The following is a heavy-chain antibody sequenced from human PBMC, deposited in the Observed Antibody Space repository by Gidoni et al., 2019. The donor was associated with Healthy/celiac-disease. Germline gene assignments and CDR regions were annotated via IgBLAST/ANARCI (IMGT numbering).Heavy chain of an antibody. J-gene: IGHJ6*02. CDR3: ARDTATIFGVVKPLGPEYGMDV. D-gene: IGHD3-3*01. CDR1: GYTFTGYY. Sequence: QVQLVQSGAEVKKPGASVKVSCKASGYTFTGYYMHWVRQAPGQGLEWMGWINPNSGGTNYAQKFQGRVTMTRDTSISTAYMELSRLRSDDTAVYYCARDTATIFGVVKPLGPEYGMDVWGQGNTVTVSS. CDR2: INPNSGGT. V-gene: IGHV1-2*02.